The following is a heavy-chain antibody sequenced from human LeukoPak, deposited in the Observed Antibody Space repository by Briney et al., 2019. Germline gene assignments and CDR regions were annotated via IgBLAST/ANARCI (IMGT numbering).Heavy chain of an antibody. CDR1: GFTLSSYA. J-gene: IGHJ4*02. D-gene: IGHD6-6*01. CDR2: ISNSGGST. CDR3: AKEISSSFDY. V-gene: IGHV3-23*01. Sequence: GGSLRLSCAASGFTLSSYAMNWVRQAPGKGLEWVSGISNSGGSTYYADSVKGRFTISRDNSKNTLYLQMNSLRAEDTAVYYCAKEISSSFDYWGQGTLVTVSS.